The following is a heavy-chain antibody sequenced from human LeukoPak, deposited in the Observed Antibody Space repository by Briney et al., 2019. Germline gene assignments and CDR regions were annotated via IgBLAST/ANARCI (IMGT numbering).Heavy chain of an antibody. Sequence: GGTLRLSCAASGFTFSSKSMTWVRQAPGKGLEWVSAISGNGVDTFYADSVKGRFTISRDNSRNTLYLQMNSLRAEDTAVYYCAKDSRSLAAAGEVDYWGQGTLVTVSS. CDR1: GFTFSSKS. CDR2: ISGNGVDT. V-gene: IGHV3-23*01. J-gene: IGHJ4*02. D-gene: IGHD6-13*01. CDR3: AKDSRSLAAAGEVDY.